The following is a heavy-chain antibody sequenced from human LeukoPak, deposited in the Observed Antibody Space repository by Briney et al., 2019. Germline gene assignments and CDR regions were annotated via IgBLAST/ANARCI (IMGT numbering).Heavy chain of an antibody. Sequence: PGGSLRLSCAAAGFTFSSYAMHWVRQVAGKGLEWVSGISGSRVSKFYAVTVKGRFTVSRDNSKNTLYLQMNSLRVEDTAVYYCARGGYNWDTDAGWFDPWGLGTLVTVSS. CDR2: ISGSRVSK. CDR1: GFTFSSYA. V-gene: IGHV3-23*01. CDR3: ARGGYNWDTDAGWFDP. J-gene: IGHJ5*02. D-gene: IGHD1/OR15-1a*01.